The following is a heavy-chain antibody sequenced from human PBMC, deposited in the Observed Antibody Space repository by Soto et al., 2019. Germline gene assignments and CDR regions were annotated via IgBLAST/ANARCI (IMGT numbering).Heavy chain of an antibody. CDR1: GFTFSSYA. J-gene: IGHJ4*02. CDR3: AKDRTNFWSGYYSLALDY. Sequence: PGGSLRLSCAASGFTFSSYAMSWVRQAPGKGLEWVSVISGGAGSTYSADSVKGRFTISRDNSKNTLYLQMNSLRAEDSAVYYCAKDRTNFWSGYYSLALDYWGQGTLVTVSS. D-gene: IGHD3-3*01. V-gene: IGHV3-23*01. CDR2: ISGGAGST.